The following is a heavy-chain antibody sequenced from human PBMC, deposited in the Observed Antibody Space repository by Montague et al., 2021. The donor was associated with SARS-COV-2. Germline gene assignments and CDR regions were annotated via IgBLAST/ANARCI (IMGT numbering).Heavy chain of an antibody. V-gene: IGHV4-30-2*02. CDR1: GGSISSGTYY. CDR2: IFHTGTP. J-gene: IGHJ6*02. Sequence: TLSLTCAVSGGSISSGTYYWSWIRQPPGKGLEWIGYIFHTGTPHYSPSLKSRVTISIDRSKNQFSLNLDSVTAADTAVYYCARPSMVGRNYYYYGIDVWGQGTTVTVSS. D-gene: IGHD2-15*01. CDR3: ARPSMVGRNYYYYGIDV.